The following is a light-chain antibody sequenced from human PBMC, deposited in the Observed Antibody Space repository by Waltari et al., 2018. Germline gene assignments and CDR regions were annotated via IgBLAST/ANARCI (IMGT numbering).Light chain of an antibody. V-gene: IGLV2-11*01. CDR2: DVS. CDR1: SSDVGNYNY. J-gene: IGLJ1*01. CDR3: CSYAGRYTYV. Sequence: QSALTQPRSVSGSPGPSVTISCTGTSSDVGNYNYVSWYQQHPGKAPKFMIFDVSQRPSGVPDRFSGAKSGSTASLTISGLQAEDEADYYCCSYAGRYTYVFGTGTKVTVL.